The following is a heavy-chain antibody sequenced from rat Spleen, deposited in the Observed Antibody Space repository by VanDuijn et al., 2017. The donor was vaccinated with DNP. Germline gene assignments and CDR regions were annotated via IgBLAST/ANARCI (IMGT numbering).Heavy chain of an antibody. CDR2: IRYDGGTT. J-gene: IGHJ2*01. V-gene: IGHV5-22*01. Sequence: EVQLVESGGGLVQPGRSLKLSCVVSGFSFSDYYMAWIRQAPTKGLEWVAYIRYDGGTTKYGDSVKGRFTISRDNAKNTLYLQMNSLRSEDMATYYCVRWNSGHFDYWGQGVMVPVSS. D-gene: IGHD4-3*01. CDR1: GFSFSDYY. CDR3: VRWNSGHFDY.